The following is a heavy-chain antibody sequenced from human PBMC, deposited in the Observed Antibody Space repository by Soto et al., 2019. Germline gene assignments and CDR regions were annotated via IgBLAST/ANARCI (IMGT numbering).Heavy chain of an antibody. CDR1: GFTFSSYW. V-gene: IGHV3-7*01. CDR3: ASRTIFGAENWFDP. D-gene: IGHD3-3*01. Sequence: GGSLRLSCAASGFTFSSYWMSWVRQAPGKGLEWVANIKQDGSEKYYVDSVKGRFTISRDNAKNSLYLQMNSLRAEDTAVYYCASRTIFGAENWFDPWGQGTLVTVSS. CDR2: IKQDGSEK. J-gene: IGHJ5*02.